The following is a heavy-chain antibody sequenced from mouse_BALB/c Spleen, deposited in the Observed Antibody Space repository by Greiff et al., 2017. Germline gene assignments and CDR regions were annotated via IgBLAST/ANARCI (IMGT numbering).Heavy chain of an antibody. CDR2: IYPGNVNT. J-gene: IGHJ3*01. D-gene: IGHD4-1*01. CDR1: GYTFTSYY. V-gene: IGHV1S56*01. Sequence: VQLQQSGPELVKPGASVRISCKASGYTFTSYYIHWVKQRPGQGLEWIGWIYPGNVNTKYNEKFKGKATLTADKSSSTAYMQLSSLTSEDSAVYFGARETGTALAYWGQGTLVTVSA. CDR3: ARETGTALAY.